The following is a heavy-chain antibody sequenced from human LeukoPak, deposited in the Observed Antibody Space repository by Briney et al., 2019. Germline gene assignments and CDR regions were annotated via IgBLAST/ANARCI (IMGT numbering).Heavy chain of an antibody. CDR3: ARHEVSSGWYIDY. D-gene: IGHD6-19*01. CDR1: GYSFTTYW. V-gene: IGHV5-51*01. CDR2: IYPGDSDT. J-gene: IGHJ4*02. Sequence: GESLKISCKGSGYSFTTYWIGWVRQMPGKGLEGMGIIYPGDSDTRYSPSFQGQVTISADKSISTAYLQWSSLKASDTAMYYCARHEVSSGWYIDYWGQGTLVTVSS.